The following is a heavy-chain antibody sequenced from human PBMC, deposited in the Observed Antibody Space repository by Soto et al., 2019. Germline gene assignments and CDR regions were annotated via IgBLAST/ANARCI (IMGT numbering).Heavy chain of an antibody. V-gene: IGHV3-33*01. J-gene: IGHJ4*02. CDR1: GFTFSSYG. Sequence: ESGGGVVQPGRSLRLSCAASGFTFSSYGMHWVRQAPGKGLEWVAVIWYDGSNKYYADSVKGRFTISRDNSKNTLYLQMNSLRAEDTAVYYCARDLIYYDSSGSFDYWGQGTLVTVSS. D-gene: IGHD3-22*01. CDR2: IWYDGSNK. CDR3: ARDLIYYDSSGSFDY.